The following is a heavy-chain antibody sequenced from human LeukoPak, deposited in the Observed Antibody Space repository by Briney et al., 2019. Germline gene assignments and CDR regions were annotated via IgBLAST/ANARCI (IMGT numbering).Heavy chain of an antibody. D-gene: IGHD2-15*01. CDR3: ARFSSLPCSGGSCPLDY. CDR1: GFIFSGYG. V-gene: IGHV3-21*01. CDR2: TSTSSNYI. J-gene: IGHJ4*02. Sequence: GGSLRLSCAASGFIFSGYGMNRVRQAPGKGLEWVSSTSTSSNYIYYADSVKGRFTISRDNAKNSLYLQMNSLRAEDTAVYYCARFSSLPCSGGSCPLDYWGQGTLVTVSS.